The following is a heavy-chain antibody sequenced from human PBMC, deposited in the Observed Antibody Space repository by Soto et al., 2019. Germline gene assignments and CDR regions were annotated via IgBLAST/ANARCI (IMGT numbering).Heavy chain of an antibody. CDR1: GYTFSDYY. CDR3: ASHYDMWSGYLSPVDY. V-gene: IGHV3-11*01. D-gene: IGHD3-3*01. Sequence: QVQLVESGGDLVKRGGSLRLSCAASGYTFSDYYMSWIRQAPGKGLEWISYIVTSSTKIYYADSVKGRFTIRRDNAKNSLYLEMNSLRDEDTAVYYCASHYDMWSGYLSPVDYWGQGTLVTVSS. CDR2: IVTSSTKI. J-gene: IGHJ4*02.